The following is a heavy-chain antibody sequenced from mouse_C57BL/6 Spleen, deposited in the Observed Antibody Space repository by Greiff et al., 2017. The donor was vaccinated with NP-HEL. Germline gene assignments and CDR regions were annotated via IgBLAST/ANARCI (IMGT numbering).Heavy chain of an antibody. CDR3: ARSWDYEAY. CDR1: GYTFTSYG. CDR2: IYPRSGNT. Sequence: VNVVESGAELARPGASVKLSCKASGYTFTSYGISWVKQRTGQGLEWIGEIYPRSGNTYYNEKFKGKATLTADKSSSTAYMELRSLTSEDSAVYFCARSWDYEAYWGQGTLVTVSA. J-gene: IGHJ3*01. V-gene: IGHV1-81*01. D-gene: IGHD2-4*01.